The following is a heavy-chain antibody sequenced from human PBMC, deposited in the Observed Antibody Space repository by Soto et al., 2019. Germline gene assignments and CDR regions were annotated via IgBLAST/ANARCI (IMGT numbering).Heavy chain of an antibody. CDR3: ARPCLYSSNPHYYYYGMDV. Sequence: QVQLVESGGGVVQPGRSLRLSCADSGFTFSSYPMDWVRQAPGKGLEWVAVISYDGTNEHYADSVKGRFTISRDNSKNTLYLQMNSLRAEDTAVYYCARPCLYSSNPHYYYYGMDVWGQGTTVTVSS. V-gene: IGHV3-30-3*01. J-gene: IGHJ6*02. D-gene: IGHD6-13*01. CDR1: GFTFSSYP. CDR2: ISYDGTNE.